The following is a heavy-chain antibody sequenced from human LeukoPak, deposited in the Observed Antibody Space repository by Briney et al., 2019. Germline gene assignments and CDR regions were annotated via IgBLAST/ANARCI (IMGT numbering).Heavy chain of an antibody. CDR2: IKQDGSEK. D-gene: IGHD3-9*01. J-gene: IGHJ3*02. V-gene: IGHV3-7*01. CDR1: GFTFSSYW. CDR3: ARAHTTYYDILTGQGNGDAFDI. Sequence: QPGGSLRLSCAASGFTFSSYWMSWVRQAPGKGLEWVANIKQDGSEKYYVDSVKGRFTISRDNAKNSLYLQMNSLRAEDTAVYYCARAHTTYYDILTGQGNGDAFDIWGQGTMVTVSS.